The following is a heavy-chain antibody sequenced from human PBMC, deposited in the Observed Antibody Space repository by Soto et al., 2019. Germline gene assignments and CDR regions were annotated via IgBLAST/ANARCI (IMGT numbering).Heavy chain of an antibody. V-gene: IGHV1-46*01. Sequence: GASVKVSCKASGYTFTSYYMHWLRQAPGQGLEWMGIINPSGGSTSYAQKFQGRVTMTRDTSTSTVYMELSSLRSEDTAVYYCARASDSPYDSSGYYPIWGQGTRATVS. CDR1: GYTFTSYY. D-gene: IGHD3-22*01. CDR3: ARASDSPYDSSGYYPI. J-gene: IGHJ4*02. CDR2: INPSGGST.